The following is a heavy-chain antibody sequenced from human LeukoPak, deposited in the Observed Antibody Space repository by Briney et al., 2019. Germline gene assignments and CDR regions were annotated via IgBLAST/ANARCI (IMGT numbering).Heavy chain of an antibody. CDR1: GGTFSSYA. CDR2: IIPIFGTA. CDR3: ASHKPGSYRFDY. J-gene: IGHJ4*02. D-gene: IGHD1-26*01. Sequence: ASVKVSCKASGGTFSSYAISWVRQAPGQGLEWMGGIIPIFGTANYAQKFQGRVTITADESTSTAYMELSSLRSEDTAVYYCASHKPGSYRFDYWGQGTLATVSS. V-gene: IGHV1-69*13.